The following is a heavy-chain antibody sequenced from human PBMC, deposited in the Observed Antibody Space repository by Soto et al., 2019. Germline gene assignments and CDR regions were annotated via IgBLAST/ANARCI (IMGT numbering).Heavy chain of an antibody. CDR1: GYSFTNYG. CDR3: ARDRGVAPPVAGNTHYYYYMDV. V-gene: IGHV1-18*01. Sequence: QDQLLQSGAEVKKRGASVTVSCMASGYSFTNYGITWVRQAPGQGLEWMGWISAFNGNTHYVQKLQGRVTMTTDGSTSTAYMQLRRLRSDDTAVYYCARDRGVAPPVAGNTHYYYYMDVWGKGTTVTVSS. CDR2: ISAFNGNT. J-gene: IGHJ6*03. D-gene: IGHD6-19*01.